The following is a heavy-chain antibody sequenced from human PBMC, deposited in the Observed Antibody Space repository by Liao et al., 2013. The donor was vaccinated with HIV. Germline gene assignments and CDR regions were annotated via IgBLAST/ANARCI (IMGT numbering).Heavy chain of an antibody. CDR3: VRGPITTVTISYYYFDL. J-gene: IGHJ2*01. Sequence: QLHLQESGPGLVKPSATLSLTCTVSGGSIGRSDHYWGWIRQSPGKGLEWVASISYSGSSYYSPSLKSRVTISADKSRNQFSLNLTSVTAADTAVYYCVRGPITTVTISYYYFDLWGRGTLLTVSS. CDR2: ISYSGSS. V-gene: IGHV4-39*07. D-gene: IGHD4-17*01. CDR1: GGSIGRSDHY.